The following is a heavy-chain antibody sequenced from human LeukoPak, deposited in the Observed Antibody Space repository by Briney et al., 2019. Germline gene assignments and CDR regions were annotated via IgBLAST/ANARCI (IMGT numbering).Heavy chain of an antibody. CDR3: AKGRWRLTINNFDL. CDR1: GFTFSSYV. V-gene: IGHV3-23*01. J-gene: IGHJ3*01. CDR2: ISSSSSSI. D-gene: IGHD2-21*02. Sequence: PGGSLRLSCGASGFTFSSYVMSWVRQAPGKGLEWVSYISSSSSSISYADSVKGRFTISRDSSKNTLYLQMNSLGGEDTALYYCAKGRWRLTINNFDLWGQGTMVTVSS.